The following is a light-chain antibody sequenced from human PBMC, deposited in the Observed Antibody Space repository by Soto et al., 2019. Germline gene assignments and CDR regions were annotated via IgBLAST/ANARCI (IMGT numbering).Light chain of an antibody. J-gene: IGKJ5*01. V-gene: IGKV2-30*02. CDR3: MQGTHWPIT. Sequence: DVVMTQSPLSLPVTLGHPASISCIANXSLVHSDGIAYFSWFQQRPGRSPRRLIYKVSNRDSGVPARFSGSGSGTDFALKISRVEAEDVGVYYCMQGTHWPITFGQGTRLEIK. CDR2: KVS. CDR1: XSLVHSDGIAY.